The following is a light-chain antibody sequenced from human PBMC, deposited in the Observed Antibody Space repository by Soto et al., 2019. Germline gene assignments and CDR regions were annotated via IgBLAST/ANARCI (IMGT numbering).Light chain of an antibody. CDR2: DAS. CDR3: QQRSNWLT. J-gene: IGKJ4*01. Sequence: EIVLTQSPATLSLSPGERATLSCRASQSVSSYLAWYQQKPGQAPRLLIYDASNRATGIPARFSGSGSGTDFTLTIISLEPEDFAFYYCQQRSNWLTFGGGTQVEIK. V-gene: IGKV3-11*01. CDR1: QSVSSY.